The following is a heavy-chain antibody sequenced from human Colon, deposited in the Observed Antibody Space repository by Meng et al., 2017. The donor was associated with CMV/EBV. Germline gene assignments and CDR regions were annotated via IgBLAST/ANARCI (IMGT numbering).Heavy chain of an antibody. CDR1: GGTFSSYA. V-gene: IGHV1-8*03. D-gene: IGHD2-2*01. CDR3: ARGFVVVPAALGY. CDR2: MNPNSGNT. Sequence: ASVKVSCKASGGTFSSYAISWVRQAPGQGLEWMGGMNPNSGNTGYAQKFQGRVTITRNTSISTAYMELSSLRSEDTAVYYCARGFVVVPAALGYWGQGTLVTVSS. J-gene: IGHJ4*02.